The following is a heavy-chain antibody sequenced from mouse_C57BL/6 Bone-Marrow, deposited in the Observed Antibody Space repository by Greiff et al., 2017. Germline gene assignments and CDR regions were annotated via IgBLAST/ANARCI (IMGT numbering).Heavy chain of an antibody. Sequence: VQLQQPGAELGRPGTSVKLSCKASGYTFTSYWMHWVKQRPGQGLEWIGVIDPSDSYTNYNEKFKSKATLTVDKSSSTAYMQLSSLTSEDSAVYYCARRSHYYGSRGDYFDYWGQGTTLTVSS. J-gene: IGHJ2*01. CDR1: GYTFTSYW. CDR3: ARRSHYYGSRGDYFDY. CDR2: IDPSDSYT. V-gene: IGHV1-59*01. D-gene: IGHD1-1*01.